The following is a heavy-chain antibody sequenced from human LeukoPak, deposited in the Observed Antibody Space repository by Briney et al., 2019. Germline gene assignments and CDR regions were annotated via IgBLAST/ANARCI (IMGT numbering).Heavy chain of an antibody. CDR3: AKNSGRGVTTSPYYYYMDV. Sequence: GGSLRLSCAASGFTFSGYAMSWVRQAPGKGLEWVSFISAGGSTYYADSVKGRFTISRDNSKNTLYLQMNSLTVEDTAVYYCAKNSGRGVTTSPYYYYMDVWGKGTTVTVSS. D-gene: IGHD4-17*01. CDR1: GFTFSGYA. CDR2: ISAGGST. V-gene: IGHV3-23*01. J-gene: IGHJ6*03.